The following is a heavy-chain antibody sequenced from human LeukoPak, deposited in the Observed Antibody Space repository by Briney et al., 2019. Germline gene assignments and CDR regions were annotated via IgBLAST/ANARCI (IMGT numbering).Heavy chain of an antibody. CDR1: GFTFSTYA. J-gene: IGHJ3*01. CDR3: AKWGGIVVVIHPKAAFDF. CDR2: ISGSDDGT. D-gene: IGHD3-22*01. Sequence: GGSLRLSCAASGFTFSTYAMSWVRQIPGKGLEWVSAISGSDDGTYYADSVKGRFTISRDNSKNTLYLQVNSLRADDTAVYYCAKWGGIVVVIHPKAAFDFWGQGTMVTVSS. V-gene: IGHV3-23*01.